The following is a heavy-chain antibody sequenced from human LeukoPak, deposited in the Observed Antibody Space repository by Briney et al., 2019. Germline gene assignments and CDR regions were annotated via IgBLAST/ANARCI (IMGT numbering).Heavy chain of an antibody. CDR2: ISYDGGNK. D-gene: IGHD3-3*01. V-gene: IGHV3-30-3*01. CDR1: GFTFSTYT. CDR3: ARGYYDFWSGYYASYYYYMDV. Sequence: PGGSLRLSCAASGFTFSTYTMHWVRQAPGKGLEWVAVISYDGGNKYYADSVKGRFNISRDNSKNTLYLHMSSLRAEDTAVYYCARGYYDFWSGYYASYYYYMDVWGKGTTVTVSS. J-gene: IGHJ6*03.